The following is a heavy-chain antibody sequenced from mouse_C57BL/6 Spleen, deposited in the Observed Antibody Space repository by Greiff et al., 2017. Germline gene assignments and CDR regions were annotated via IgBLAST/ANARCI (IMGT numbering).Heavy chain of an antibody. J-gene: IGHJ2*01. CDR2: FYPGSGSI. V-gene: IGHV1-62-2*01. CDR1: GYTFTEYT. Sequence: VQLQQSGAELVKPGASVKLSCKASGYTFTEYTIHWVKQRSGQGLEWIGWFYPGSGSIKYNEKFKDKATLTADKSSSTVYMELSRLTSEDSAVYFCARHDSPYYYGSSHYFDYCGDGATLTDSS. D-gene: IGHD1-1*01. CDR3: ARHDSPYYYGSSHYFDY.